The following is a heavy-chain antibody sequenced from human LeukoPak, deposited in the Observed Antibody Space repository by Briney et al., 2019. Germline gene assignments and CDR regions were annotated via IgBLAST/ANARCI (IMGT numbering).Heavy chain of an antibody. CDR1: GGSISSYS. D-gene: IGHD3-10*01. CDR2: IYYSGST. V-gene: IGHV4-59*01. J-gene: IGHJ6*03. Sequence: SESLSLTCTVSGGSISSYSWSWIRQPPGKGLEWIGYIYYSGSTNYNPSLKSRVTISVDTSKNQFSLKLSSVTAADTAVYYCARRTMVRGVIIYYYMDVWGKGTTVTVSS. CDR3: ARRTMVRGVIIYYYMDV.